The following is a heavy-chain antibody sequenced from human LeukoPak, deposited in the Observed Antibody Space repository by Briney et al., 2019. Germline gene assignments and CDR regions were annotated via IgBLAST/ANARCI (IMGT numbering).Heavy chain of an antibody. D-gene: IGHD4-17*01. CDR3: AREYGAVTTPFDY. CDR2: ISYDGSNK. J-gene: IGHJ4*02. Sequence: GGSLRLSCAASGFTFSSYAMHWVRQAPGKGLEWVAVISYDGSNKYYANSARGRFTISRDNSKNTLYLQMNSLRAEDTAVYYCAREYGAVTTPFDYWGQGTLVTVSS. CDR1: GFTFSSYA. V-gene: IGHV3-30-3*01.